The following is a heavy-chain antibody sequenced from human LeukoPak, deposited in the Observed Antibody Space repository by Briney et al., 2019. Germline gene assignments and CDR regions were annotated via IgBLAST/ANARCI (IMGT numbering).Heavy chain of an antibody. Sequence: PGGSLRLSCAASGFSFSSYAMSWVRQAPGKGLEWVSSISGSGDNTYYAESVKGRFTISRDNSKNTLFLQMNSLRAEDTAVYYCARVVASYPDYWGQGTLVTVSS. D-gene: IGHD1-26*01. CDR2: ISGSGDNT. J-gene: IGHJ4*02. CDR1: GFSFSSYA. CDR3: ARVVASYPDY. V-gene: IGHV3-23*01.